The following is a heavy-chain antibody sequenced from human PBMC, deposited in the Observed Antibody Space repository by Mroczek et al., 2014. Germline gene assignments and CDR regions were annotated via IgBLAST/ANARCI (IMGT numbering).Heavy chain of an antibody. J-gene: IGHJ4*02. CDR3: AKTPQTFFREFDC. Sequence: VKGRFTISRDNSKNTLYLQMHSLRAEDTAVYYCAKTPQTFFREFDCWGQGTLVTVSS. V-gene: IGHV3-23*01. D-gene: IGHD3-3*01.